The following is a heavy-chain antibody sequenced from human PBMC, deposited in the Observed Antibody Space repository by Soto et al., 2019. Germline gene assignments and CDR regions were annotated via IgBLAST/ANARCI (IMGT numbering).Heavy chain of an antibody. V-gene: IGHV1-2*02. CDR1: GYTFTGYY. D-gene: IGHD2-2*01. J-gene: IGHJ4*02. CDR3: ARESYCSSTSCYDLSLSIDY. Sequence: ASVKVSCKASGYTFTGYYMHWVRQAPGQGLEWMGWINPNSGGTNYAQKFQGRVTMTRDTSISTAYMELSRLRSDDTAVYYCARESYCSSTSCYDLSLSIDYWGQGTLVTVSS. CDR2: INPNSGGT.